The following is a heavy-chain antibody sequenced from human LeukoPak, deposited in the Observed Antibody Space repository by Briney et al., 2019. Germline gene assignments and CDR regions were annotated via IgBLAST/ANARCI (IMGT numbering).Heavy chain of an antibody. CDR1: GYTFLHYD. CDR2: ISPYNGNT. V-gene: IGHV1-18*01. J-gene: IGHJ5*02. CDR3: ARDTSEGDYAWWFDP. D-gene: IGHD3-16*01. Sequence: ASLKVSCKASGYTFLHYDFNWVRQAPGHGLEWVGWISPYNGNTKYKQSLQGRFTMSTDASTTTAYLEMTGLTSDDTAVYYCARDTSEGDYAWWFDPWGQGTLVTVAS.